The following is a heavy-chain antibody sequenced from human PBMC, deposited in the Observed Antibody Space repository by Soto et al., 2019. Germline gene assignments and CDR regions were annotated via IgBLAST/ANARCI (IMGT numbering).Heavy chain of an antibody. CDR1: GLTFNRYW. CDR2: INTDGSNT. J-gene: IGHJ5*02. Sequence: PGGSLRLSWAASGLTFNRYWMHWVRHAPGKGLVWVSHINTDGSNTNYADSVKGRFTISRDNAKSTLFLQMNSLRDEDTAVYYCAREFCSGGNCYTYYFDPWGQGIPVTRLL. D-gene: IGHD2-15*01. V-gene: IGHV3-74*01. CDR3: AREFCSGGNCYTYYFDP.